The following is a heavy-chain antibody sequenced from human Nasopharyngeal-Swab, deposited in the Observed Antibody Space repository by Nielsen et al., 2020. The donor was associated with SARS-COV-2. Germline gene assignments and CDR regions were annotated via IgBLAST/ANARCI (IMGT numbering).Heavy chain of an antibody. D-gene: IGHD4-17*01. CDR2: IYYSGST. J-gene: IGHJ4*02. CDR1: GGSISSGGYY. CDR3: ARRDYGDNFDY. Sequence: SCTVSGGSISSGGYYWSWIRQHPGKGLEWIGYIYYSGSTYYNPSLKSRVTISVDTSKNQFSLKLSSVTAADTAVYYCARRDYGDNFDYWGQGTLVTVSS. V-gene: IGHV4-31*02.